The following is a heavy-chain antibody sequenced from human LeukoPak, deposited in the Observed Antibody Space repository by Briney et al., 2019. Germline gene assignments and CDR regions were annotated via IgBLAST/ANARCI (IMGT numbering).Heavy chain of an antibody. D-gene: IGHD3-9*01. Sequence: SETLSLTCTVSGGSVTSFSWSWVRQPPGRGLEWIGHIQNSGNTKYNPFFKSRVTISIDTFKNQFSLRLNSVTAADTAVYYCARNVMTGYYRANWFDPWGQGTLVTVSS. CDR3: ARNVMTGYYRANWFDP. J-gene: IGHJ5*02. CDR1: GGSVTSFS. V-gene: IGHV4-59*02. CDR2: IQNSGNT.